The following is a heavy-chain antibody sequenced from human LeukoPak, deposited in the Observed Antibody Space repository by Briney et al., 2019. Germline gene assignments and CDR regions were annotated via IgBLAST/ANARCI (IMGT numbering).Heavy chain of an antibody. CDR2: IYQSGST. Sequence: PSETLSLTCAVSAYSISTGYYWGWIRQPPGKGLEWIGIIYQSGSTFYNPSLRTRVTISVDTSKNQFSLNMSSVTAADTAVYYCAMIFGSGNENYFYYMDVWGKGTTVTVSS. D-gene: IGHD3-10*01. J-gene: IGHJ6*03. V-gene: IGHV4-38-2*01. CDR1: AYSISTGYY. CDR3: AMIFGSGNENYFYYMDV.